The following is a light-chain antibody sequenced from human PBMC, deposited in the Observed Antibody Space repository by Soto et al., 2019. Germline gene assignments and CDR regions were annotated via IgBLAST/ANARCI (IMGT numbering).Light chain of an antibody. CDR1: QDIKKN. J-gene: IGKJ3*01. Sequence: DIQMTQSPSSLSASVGERVTMTCQASQDIKKNVNWYQQKPGKVPKVLIYDASTLETGVPSRFSGSGSETEFTLTISSLQSEDIATYFCQQFHDLPHTFGPGTKVDIK. CDR2: DAS. CDR3: QQFHDLPHT. V-gene: IGKV1-33*01.